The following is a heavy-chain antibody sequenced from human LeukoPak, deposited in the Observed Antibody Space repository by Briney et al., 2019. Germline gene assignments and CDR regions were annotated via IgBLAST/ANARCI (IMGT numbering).Heavy chain of an antibody. CDR3: VRDGYSGSASDFDY. Sequence: GGSLRLSCATFGFTFSSYAMNWVRQAPGKGLEWVSYTSSSSSTIYYADSVKGRFTISRDNAKSSLYLQMNSLRAEDTAVYYCVRDGYSGSASDFDYWGQGTLVTVSS. CDR2: TSSSSSTI. V-gene: IGHV3-48*04. D-gene: IGHD1-26*01. J-gene: IGHJ4*02. CDR1: GFTFSSYA.